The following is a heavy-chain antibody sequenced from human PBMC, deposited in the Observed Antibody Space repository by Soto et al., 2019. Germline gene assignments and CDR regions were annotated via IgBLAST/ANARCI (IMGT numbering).Heavy chain of an antibody. Sequence: QVQLVQSGAEVKRPGASVKVSCKASGYTFNDYGVAWVRQAPGQGFEWLGWISAYNGNTNYAQIVQGRVTMTTDTSTSTAYLELRTLRSDDTAVYYCASEGGEQGWHNWFAPWGQGTLVIVSS. CDR3: ASEGGEQGWHNWFAP. CDR2: ISAYNGNT. D-gene: IGHD6-19*01. J-gene: IGHJ5*02. V-gene: IGHV1-18*01. CDR1: GYTFNDYG.